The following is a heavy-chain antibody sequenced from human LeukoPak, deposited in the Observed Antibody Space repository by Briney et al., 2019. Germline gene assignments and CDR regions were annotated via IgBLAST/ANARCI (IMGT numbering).Heavy chain of an antibody. D-gene: IGHD3-9*01. CDR2: IIVTLGTA. J-gene: IGHJ5*02. V-gene: IGHV1-69*04. CDR3: ARAVNDDLAGYYWGDWFDP. Sequence: SVKVSCKATGGTFSNYAISWVRQAPGQGLEWMGRIIVTLGTANYAQKFQGRVAITADKSTSTAYMELSSLTSEDTAVYYCARAVNDDLAGYYWGDWFDPWGQGSLVSVSS. CDR1: GGTFSNYA.